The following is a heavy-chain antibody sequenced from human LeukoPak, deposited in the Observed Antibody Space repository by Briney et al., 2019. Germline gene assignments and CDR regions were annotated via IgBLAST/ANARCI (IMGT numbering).Heavy chain of an antibody. D-gene: IGHD2-15*01. J-gene: IGHJ4*02. CDR3: ARDDSYCSGDSCYSTDYFDY. CDR1: GFTFSNYA. V-gene: IGHV3-30*04. Sequence: GGSLRLSCAASGFTFSNYAIHWVRQAPGKGLEWVAVILYDGTNEDYADSVKGRFTISRDNSKNTLYLQMNSLRPEDTAVYYCARDDSYCSGDSCYSTDYFDYWGQGTLATVSS. CDR2: ILYDGTNE.